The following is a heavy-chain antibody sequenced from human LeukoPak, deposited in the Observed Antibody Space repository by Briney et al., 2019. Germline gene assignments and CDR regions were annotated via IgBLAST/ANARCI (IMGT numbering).Heavy chain of an antibody. Sequence: AASVKVSCTASRGTFSSYAISWVRQAPGQGLEWMGGIIPIFGTANYAQKFQGRVTITADESTSAAYMELSSLRSEDTAVYYCARVSDYGVGSYFDYWGQGTLVTVSS. J-gene: IGHJ4*02. V-gene: IGHV1-69*01. CDR1: RGTFSSYA. CDR2: IIPIFGTA. D-gene: IGHD4-17*01. CDR3: ARVSDYGVGSYFDY.